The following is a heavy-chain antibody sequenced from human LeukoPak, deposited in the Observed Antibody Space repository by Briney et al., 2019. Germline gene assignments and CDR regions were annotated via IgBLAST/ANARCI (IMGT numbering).Heavy chain of an antibody. J-gene: IGHJ4*02. Sequence: GGSLRLSCAASGFTFRSYWMHWVRQAPGKGLVWVSRINSDGSSTTYADSVKGRFTISRDNAKNTLDLQMNSLRAKDAAVYYCARGGLYSFSSVDCWGQGALVTVSS. CDR3: ARGGLYSFSSVDC. CDR2: INSDGSST. V-gene: IGHV3-74*01. D-gene: IGHD6-6*01. CDR1: GFTFRSYW.